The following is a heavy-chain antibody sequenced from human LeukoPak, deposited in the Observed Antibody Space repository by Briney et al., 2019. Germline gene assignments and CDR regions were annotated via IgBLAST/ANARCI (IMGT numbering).Heavy chain of an antibody. J-gene: IGHJ4*02. Sequence: PGGSLRLSCTGSGFTFSSYTLHWVRQAPGKELEWVSSISSGGTFVFYADSVTGRFTISRDNAGKFLYLQMDSLRAEDTAVYYCAKDFEYSSGWWGQGTLVTVSS. CDR3: AKDFEYSSGW. CDR1: GFTFSSYT. V-gene: IGHV3-21*04. CDR2: ISSGGTFV. D-gene: IGHD6-19*01.